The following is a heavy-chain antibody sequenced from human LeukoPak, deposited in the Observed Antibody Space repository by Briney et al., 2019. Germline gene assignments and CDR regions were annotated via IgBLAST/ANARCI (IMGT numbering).Heavy chain of an antibody. Sequence: ASVKVSCKASGYTFTSYAMHWVRQAPGQGLEWMGGIIAYNGNTNYAQKLQGRVTMTTDTSTSTAYMELRSLRSDDTAVYYCARVISSSWYLDYWGQGTLVTVSS. J-gene: IGHJ4*02. CDR1: GYTFTSYA. V-gene: IGHV1-18*01. CDR3: ARVISSSWYLDY. D-gene: IGHD6-13*01. CDR2: IIAYNGNT.